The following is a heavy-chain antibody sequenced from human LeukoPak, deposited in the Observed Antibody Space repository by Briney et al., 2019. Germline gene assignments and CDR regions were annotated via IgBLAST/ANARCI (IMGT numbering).Heavy chain of an antibody. D-gene: IGHD2-8*01. V-gene: IGHV4-59*01. Sequence: SETLSLTCTVSGASISSYYWSWIRQPPGKGLEWIGYIYYSGSTNYNPSLKSRVTTSVDTSKNQFSLKLSSVTAADTAVYYCARVEGNGLNDWGQGTLVTVSS. CDR2: IYYSGST. CDR3: ARVEGNGLND. J-gene: IGHJ4*02. CDR1: GASISSYY.